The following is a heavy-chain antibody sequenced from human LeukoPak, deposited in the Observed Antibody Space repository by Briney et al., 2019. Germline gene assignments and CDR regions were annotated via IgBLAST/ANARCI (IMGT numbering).Heavy chain of an antibody. CDR1: GGSFSGYY. Sequence: SETLSLTCAVYGGSFSGYYWSWIRQPPGKGLEWIGEINNSGSTNYNPSLKSRVTISVDTSKNQFSLKLSSVTAADTAVYYCARGQQLEAYFDYWGQGTLVTVSS. J-gene: IGHJ4*02. D-gene: IGHD6-13*01. V-gene: IGHV4-34*01. CDR2: INNSGST. CDR3: ARGQQLEAYFDY.